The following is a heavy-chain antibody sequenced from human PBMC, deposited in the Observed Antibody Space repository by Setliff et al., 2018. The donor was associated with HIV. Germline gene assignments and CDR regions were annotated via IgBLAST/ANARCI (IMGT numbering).Heavy chain of an antibody. CDR3: ARARGSPTSYFDY. D-gene: IGHD1-26*01. Sequence: GGSLRLSCAASGFTFSGYSMHWVCQAPGKGLEWVSCISSSSSYIYYADSVKGRFTISRDNAKNSLYLQMNSLRAEDTAVYYCARARGSPTSYFDYWGQGTLVTVSS. V-gene: IGHV3-21*01. J-gene: IGHJ4*02. CDR1: GFTFSGYS. CDR2: ISSSSSYI.